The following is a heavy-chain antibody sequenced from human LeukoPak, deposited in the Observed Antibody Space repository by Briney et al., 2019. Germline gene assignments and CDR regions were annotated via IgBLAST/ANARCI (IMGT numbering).Heavy chain of an antibody. Sequence: PGGSLRLSCAASGFTVSSNYMSWVRQAPGKGLEWVSVIYSGGSTYYADSLKGRFTISRDNAKNSLYLQMNSLRAEDTAVYYCARIQLNSYYYYMDVWGKGTTVTVSS. CDR2: IYSGGST. J-gene: IGHJ6*03. V-gene: IGHV3-53*01. D-gene: IGHD2-2*01. CDR3: ARIQLNSYYYYMDV. CDR1: GFTVSSNY.